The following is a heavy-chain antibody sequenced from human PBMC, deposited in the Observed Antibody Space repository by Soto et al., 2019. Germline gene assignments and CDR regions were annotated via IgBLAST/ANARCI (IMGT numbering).Heavy chain of an antibody. D-gene: IGHD3-3*01. V-gene: IGHV3-30-3*01. CDR3: ARAFLYYDFWSGYYNPWFDP. Sequence: ESGGGVVQPGRSLRLSCAASGFTFSSYAMHWVRQAPGKGLEWVAVISYDGSNKYYADSVKGRFTISRDNSKNTLYLQMNSLRAEDTAVYYCARAFLYYDFWSGYYNPWFDPWGQGTLVTVSS. J-gene: IGHJ5*02. CDR2: ISYDGSNK. CDR1: GFTFSSYA.